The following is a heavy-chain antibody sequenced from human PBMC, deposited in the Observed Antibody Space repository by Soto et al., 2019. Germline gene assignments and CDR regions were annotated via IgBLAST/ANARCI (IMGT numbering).Heavy chain of an antibody. CDR3: ARGAYGEYFDN. CDR1: GDSISGSY. Sequence: XETLSLTCTVSGDSISGSYCSWIRRPPGKGLEWLGYVYYSGTTDYNPSLKSRVTISLDTSKNQFSLRLNSVTAADTAVYYCARGAYGEYFDNWGQGTLVTVSS. V-gene: IGHV4-59*01. CDR2: VYYSGTT. J-gene: IGHJ4*02. D-gene: IGHD4-17*01.